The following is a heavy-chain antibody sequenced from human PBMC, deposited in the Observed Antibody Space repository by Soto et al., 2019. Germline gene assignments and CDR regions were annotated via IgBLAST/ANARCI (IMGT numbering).Heavy chain of an antibody. CDR3: AKDLITGTTGGAYGMDV. J-gene: IGHJ6*02. CDR2: ISYDGSNK. D-gene: IGHD1-7*01. V-gene: IGHV3-30*18. Sequence: GPLRLSCAASVFTFSSYGMHWVRQGPGEGLEWVAVISYDGSNKYYADSVKGRFTISRDNSKNTLYLQMNSLRAEDTAVYYCAKDLITGTTGGAYGMDVWGQGTTVTVSS. CDR1: VFTFSSYG.